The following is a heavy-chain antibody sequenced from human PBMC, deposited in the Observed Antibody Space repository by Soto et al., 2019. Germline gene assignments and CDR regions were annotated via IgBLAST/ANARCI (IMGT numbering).Heavy chain of an antibody. J-gene: IGHJ5*02. Sequence: QMQLQASGPGLVKPSETLSLTCNVSGASVSNGYWSWIRQPPGKGLEWIGFMYFGGSFNYNPSLTSRATISVETSKNQFARKWTAVTASDTAVYYCARSYYDSTGFAVDPWGHGTLVTVSS. V-gene: IGHV4-59*02. CDR1: GASVSNGY. CDR2: MYFGGSF. D-gene: IGHD3-22*01. CDR3: ARSYYDSTGFAVDP.